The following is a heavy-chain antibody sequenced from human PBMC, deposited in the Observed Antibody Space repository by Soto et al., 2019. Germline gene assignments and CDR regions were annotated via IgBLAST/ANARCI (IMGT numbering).Heavy chain of an antibody. Sequence: QVQLVQSGAEEMKPGASVKVSCKASGYTLTRYSIHWVRQATGQRLEWMGWINAGNGNTKFSQKFHGRVTITRDTSASTAYMELRSLRSEDTAVYYCAILGTYYFDNSDNYFDFWGQGTLVTVSS. D-gene: IGHD3-22*01. CDR1: GYTLTRYS. CDR3: AILGTYYFDNSDNYFDF. V-gene: IGHV1-3*05. CDR2: INAGNGNT. J-gene: IGHJ4*02.